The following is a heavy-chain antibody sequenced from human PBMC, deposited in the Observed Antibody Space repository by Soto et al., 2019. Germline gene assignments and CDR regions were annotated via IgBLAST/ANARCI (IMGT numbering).Heavy chain of an antibody. CDR2: IYYSGNT. V-gene: IGHV4-61*01. CDR3: AREPIVGVTAHFDY. J-gene: IGHJ4*02. D-gene: IGHD2-21*02. Sequence: SETLSLTCSVSGGYISSGYYYWSWIRQAPGKGLEWIGYIYYSGNTNYNPSLKSRFTISVDTSKNQFSLKLSSETAADTAVYYCAREPIVGVTAHFDYWGQGTLVTVSS. CDR1: GGYISSGYYY.